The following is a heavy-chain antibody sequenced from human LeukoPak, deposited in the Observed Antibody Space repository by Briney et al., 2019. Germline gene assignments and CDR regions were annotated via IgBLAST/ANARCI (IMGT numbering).Heavy chain of an antibody. V-gene: IGHV3-23*01. Sequence: GGSLRLSCAASGFTFSSYAMSWVRQAPGKGLEWVSAISGSGGSTYYADSVKGRFTISRDNSKNTLYLQMNSLRAEDTAVYYCAKLMVRGVSNYYYGVDVWGKGTTVTVSS. CDR3: AKLMVRGVSNYYYGVDV. CDR2: ISGSGGST. J-gene: IGHJ6*04. D-gene: IGHD3-10*01. CDR1: GFTFSSYA.